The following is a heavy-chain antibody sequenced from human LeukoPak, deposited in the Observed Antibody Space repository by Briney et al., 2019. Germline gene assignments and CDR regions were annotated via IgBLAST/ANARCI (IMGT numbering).Heavy chain of an antibody. CDR2: INTGGSST. V-gene: IGHV3-74*01. CDR3: ARSNQADDY. J-gene: IGHJ4*02. D-gene: IGHD4-11*01. CDR1: GFTFRSYW. Sequence: GGSLRLSCAASGFTFRSYWMHWVRQVPGKGLVWVSRINTGGSSTTYADSVKGRFTISRDNAKNTLYLQMNSLRAEDTAVYYCARSNQADDYWGQGTLVTVPS.